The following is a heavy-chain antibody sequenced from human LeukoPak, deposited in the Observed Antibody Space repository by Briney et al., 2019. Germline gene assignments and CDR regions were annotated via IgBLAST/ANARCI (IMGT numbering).Heavy chain of an antibody. V-gene: IGHV3-9*01. CDR2: ISWNSRGM. Sequence: GRSLRLSCAASGFTFDDYAMHWVRQAPGKGLEWVSGISWNSRGMGYADSVKGRFTISRDNAKNSLYLQMNSLRAEDTAVYYCVSFYETYWGRGTLVTVSS. CDR3: VSFYETY. D-gene: IGHD2/OR15-2a*01. CDR1: GFTFDDYA. J-gene: IGHJ4*02.